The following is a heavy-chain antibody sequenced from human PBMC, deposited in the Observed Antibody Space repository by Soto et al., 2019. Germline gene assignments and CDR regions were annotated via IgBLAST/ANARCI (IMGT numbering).Heavy chain of an antibody. CDR2: ISSSGSTI. J-gene: IGHJ4*02. V-gene: IGHV3-11*01. Sequence: GGSLRLSCAASGFTFSDYYMSWIRQAPGKGLEWVSYISSSGSTIYYADSVKGRFTISRDNAKNSLYLQMNSLRAEDTAVYYCVRGPYDYVWGSDPPHFDYWGQGTLVTVSS. D-gene: IGHD3-16*02. CDR1: GFTFSDYY. CDR3: VRGPYDYVWGSDPPHFDY.